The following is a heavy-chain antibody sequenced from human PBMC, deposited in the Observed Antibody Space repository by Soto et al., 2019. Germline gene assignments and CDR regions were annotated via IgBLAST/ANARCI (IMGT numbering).Heavy chain of an antibody. CDR2: IYSGGST. Sequence: PVGSLRVSCAASGFTVGSLYVRWVRQAPGKGLEWVSVIYSGGSTYYADSVKGRFTISRDNSKNTLYLQMNSLRAEDTAVYYCARGWSSSWYYFYWGQGTLVTVSS. CDR1: GFTVGSLY. J-gene: IGHJ4*02. D-gene: IGHD6-13*01. V-gene: IGHV3-53*01. CDR3: ARGWSSSWYYFY.